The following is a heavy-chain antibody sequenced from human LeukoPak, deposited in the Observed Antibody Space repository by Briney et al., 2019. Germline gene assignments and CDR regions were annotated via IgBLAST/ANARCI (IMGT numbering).Heavy chain of an antibody. CDR3: ARGPNTGPFDA. Sequence: ASVKVSCKSSGYTFSHYYMHWWRQAPGQRLEWFGWISPKSGDTKFAQNFQRRVTMTRDTSISTAYMELSSLTSDDRAVYYCARGPNTGPFDAWGQGTVVTVPS. CDR1: GYTFSHYY. CDR2: ISPKSGDT. V-gene: IGHV1-2*02. J-gene: IGHJ4*02. D-gene: IGHD7-27*01.